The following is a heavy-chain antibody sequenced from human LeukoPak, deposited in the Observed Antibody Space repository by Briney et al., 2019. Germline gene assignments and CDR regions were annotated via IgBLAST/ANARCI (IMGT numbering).Heavy chain of an antibody. CDR1: GVTFSSYS. Sequence: GGSLRLSCAASGVTFSSYSMNWVRRAPGKGLEWILFICGSSRTIYYADSVRGRCTISRDNVKNSLYLQMNSLRDEDTAIYSCAKDHSNDWYSVVVTSEYFQHWGQGTLVTVSS. D-gene: IGHD6-19*01. CDR3: AKDHSNDWYSVVVTSEYFQH. J-gene: IGHJ1*01. V-gene: IGHV3-48*02. CDR2: ICGSSRTI.